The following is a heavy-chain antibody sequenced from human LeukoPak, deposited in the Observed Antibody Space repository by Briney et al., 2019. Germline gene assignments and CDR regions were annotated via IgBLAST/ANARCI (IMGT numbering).Heavy chain of an antibody. J-gene: IGHJ4*02. V-gene: IGHV3-23*01. CDR3: AKVLFSSGYYFFAY. CDR1: GFTFSNYA. CDR2: TSASGGST. D-gene: IGHD3-22*01. Sequence: GGSLRLSCAASGFTFSNYAMSWVRQAPGKGLEWVSATSASGGSTYYADCVKGRFTISRDNSKNTLYLQMNSLRADDTAVYCCAKVLFSSGYYFFAYWCQGTLVTVSS.